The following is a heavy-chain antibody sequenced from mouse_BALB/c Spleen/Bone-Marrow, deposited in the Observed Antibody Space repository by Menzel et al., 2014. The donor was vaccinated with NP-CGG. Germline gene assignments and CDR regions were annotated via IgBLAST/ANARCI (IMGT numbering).Heavy chain of an antibody. Sequence: VQLQQSGAELVRPGASAKLSCKASGYTFTSCWINWVKRRPGQGLEWIGNIYPSDSYTNYNQKFKDKATLTVDKSSSTAYMQLSSPTSEDSAVYYCTRRLTGSYAMDYWGQGTSVTVSS. CDR1: GYTFTSCW. CDR2: IYPSDSYT. CDR3: TRRLTGSYAMDY. D-gene: IGHD4-1*01. J-gene: IGHJ4*01. V-gene: IGHV1-69*02.